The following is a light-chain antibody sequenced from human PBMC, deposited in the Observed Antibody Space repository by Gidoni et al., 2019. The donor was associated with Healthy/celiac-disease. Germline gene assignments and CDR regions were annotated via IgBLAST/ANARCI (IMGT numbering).Light chain of an antibody. J-gene: IGKJ5*01. CDR1: QSVSISY. CDR3: QQYGSSPLIT. CDR2: GAS. Sequence: EIVLTQSPGTLSLSPGERATLSCRASQSVSISYLAWYQQKPVQAPRLLIYGASSRATGIPDRFSGSGSGTDFTLTISRLEPEDFAVYYCQQYGSSPLITFGQGTRLEIK. V-gene: IGKV3-20*01.